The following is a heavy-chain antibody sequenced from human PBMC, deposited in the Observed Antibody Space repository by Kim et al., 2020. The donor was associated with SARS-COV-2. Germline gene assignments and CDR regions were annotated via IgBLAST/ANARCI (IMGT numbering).Heavy chain of an antibody. CDR3: AKSHIGAPDTGWFDP. CDR2: ISGSGGVT. V-gene: IGHV3-23*01. CDR1: GFTFDSYA. J-gene: IGHJ5*02. D-gene: IGHD6-13*01. Sequence: GGSLRLSCAALGFTFDSYAMTWVRQAPGKGLEWVSVISGSGGVTYYADSVKGRFTISRDSSTNTLFLQMNSLRVEDTAVYYCAKSHIGAPDTGWFDPWGQGTLVTVSS.